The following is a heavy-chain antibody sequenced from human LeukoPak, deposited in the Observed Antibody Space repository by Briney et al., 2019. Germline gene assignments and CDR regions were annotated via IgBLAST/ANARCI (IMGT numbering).Heavy chain of an antibody. CDR1: DGSVSSYY. CDR2: IYYTGSI. V-gene: IGHV4-59*08. Sequence: PSETLSLTCTVSDGSVSSYYWSWIRQPTGKGLEWIGYIYYTGSISYNPSLKTRVTISVDTSKNQFSLRLTSVTAADTAVYYCAKMVTNAFDIWGQGTLVTFSS. D-gene: IGHD5-18*01. J-gene: IGHJ3*02. CDR3: AKMVTNAFDI.